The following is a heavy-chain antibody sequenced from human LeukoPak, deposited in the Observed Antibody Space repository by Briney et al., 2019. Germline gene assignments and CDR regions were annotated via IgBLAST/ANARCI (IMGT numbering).Heavy chain of an antibody. V-gene: IGHV3-23*01. CDR3: AKDSGRDYYDSSGYYYPFDY. CDR2: ISGSGGST. J-gene: IGHJ4*02. CDR1: GFTFSSYA. Sequence: SGGSLRLSCAAAGFTFSSYAMSWVRQAPGKGRGWVSAISGSGGSTYYAASVKGPFPISRDSSKNTLYLQMNSLRAEDTAVYYCAKDSGRDYYDSSGYYYPFDYWGQGTLVTVSS. D-gene: IGHD3-22*01.